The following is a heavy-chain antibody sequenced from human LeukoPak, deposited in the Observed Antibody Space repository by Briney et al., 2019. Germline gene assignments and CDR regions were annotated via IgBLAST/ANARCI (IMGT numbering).Heavy chain of an antibody. CDR1: GFTFSIYA. CDR3: AKDLSTVTTGFGYFDY. J-gene: IGHJ4*02. V-gene: IGHV3-23*01. CDR2: ISSRGDST. Sequence: GRSLRLSCAASGFTFSIYAMGWVRQTPGKGLEWVSIISSRGDSTYYADSVKGRFTISRDNSKNTLYLQMNSLRAEDTAIYYCAKDLSTVTTGFGYFDYWGQGTLVTVSS. D-gene: IGHD4-17*01.